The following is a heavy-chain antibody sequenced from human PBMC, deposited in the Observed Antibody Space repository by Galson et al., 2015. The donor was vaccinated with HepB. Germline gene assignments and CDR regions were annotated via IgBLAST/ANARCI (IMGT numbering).Heavy chain of an antibody. J-gene: IGHJ4*02. CDR1: GFTFSSYS. CDR3: ARGPAGEGSGDYFDY. V-gene: IGHV3-21*01. CDR2: ISSSSSYI. D-gene: IGHD2-2*01. Sequence: SLRLSCAASGFTFSSYSMNWVRQAPGKGLEWVSSISSSSSYIYYADSVKGRFTISRDNAKNSLYLQMNSLRAEDTAVYYCARGPAGEGSGDYFDYWGQGTLVTVSS.